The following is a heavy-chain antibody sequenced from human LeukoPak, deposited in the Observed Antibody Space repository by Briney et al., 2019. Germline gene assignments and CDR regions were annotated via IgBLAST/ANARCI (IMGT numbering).Heavy chain of an antibody. Sequence: PSETLSLTCTVSGGSISSTSHYWAWIRQPPGKGLEWIGNIYYRGTTYSNPSLKSRVTISVDTSKNQFSLKLSSVTAADTAVYYCARGGLGELLNWFDPWGQGTLVTVSS. CDR2: IYYRGTT. CDR3: ARGGLGELLNWFDP. V-gene: IGHV4-39*01. CDR1: GGSISSTSHY. J-gene: IGHJ5*02. D-gene: IGHD3-10*01.